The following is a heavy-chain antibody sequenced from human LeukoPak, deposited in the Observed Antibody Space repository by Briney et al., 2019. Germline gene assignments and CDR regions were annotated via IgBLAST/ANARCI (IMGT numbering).Heavy chain of an antibody. Sequence: PGGSLRLSCAASGFTFSSYAMSWVRQAPGKGLEWVSAISGSGGSTYYADSVKGRFTISRDNSKNTLYLQMNSLRAEDTAVCYCAKRRRYDILTGYDYWGQGTLVTVSS. V-gene: IGHV3-23*01. CDR1: GFTFSSYA. D-gene: IGHD3-9*01. CDR2: ISGSGGST. J-gene: IGHJ4*02. CDR3: AKRRRYDILTGYDY.